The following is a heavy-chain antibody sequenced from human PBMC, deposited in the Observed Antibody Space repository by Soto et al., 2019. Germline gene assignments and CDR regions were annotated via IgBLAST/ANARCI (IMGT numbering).Heavy chain of an antibody. CDR3: AKGVHGDPRGYYFYMDV. CDR1: GFTFSSYG. D-gene: IGHD4-17*01. V-gene: IGHV3-30*18. CDR2: ISYDESHK. Sequence: GGSLRLSCAASGFTFSSYGMHWVRQAPGKGLEWVAVISYDESHKYYADSVKGRFTISRDNSKNTVYLQVNSLRAEDTAVFYCAKGVHGDPRGYYFYMDVWGKGTTVTVSS. J-gene: IGHJ6*03.